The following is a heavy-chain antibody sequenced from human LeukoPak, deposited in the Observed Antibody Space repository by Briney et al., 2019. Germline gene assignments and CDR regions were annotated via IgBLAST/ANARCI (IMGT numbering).Heavy chain of an antibody. CDR3: AKLWFGELYDYYYYGMDV. CDR2: ISYDGSNK. CDR1: GFTFSSYA. D-gene: IGHD3-10*01. Sequence: GGSLRLSCAASGFTFSSYAMHWVRQAPGKGLEWVAVISYDGSNKYYADSVKGRFTISRDNSKNTLYLQMNSLGAEDTAVYYCAKLWFGELYDYYYYGMDVWGQGTTVTVSS. J-gene: IGHJ6*02. V-gene: IGHV3-30-3*02.